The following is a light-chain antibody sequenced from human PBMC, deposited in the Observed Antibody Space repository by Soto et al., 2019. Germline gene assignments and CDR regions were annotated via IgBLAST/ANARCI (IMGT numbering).Light chain of an antibody. CDR2: DAS. CDR1: QSIRNY. Sequence: ELVLTQSPATLSLSPGEIATVSCRASQSIRNYLAWYQQKPGQAPRLLIYDASNRATGIPPRFSGSGSGTDFILTISSLEPEDSGVYYCQQRNDWVTFGGGTKVDIK. V-gene: IGKV3-11*01. CDR3: QQRNDWVT. J-gene: IGKJ4*01.